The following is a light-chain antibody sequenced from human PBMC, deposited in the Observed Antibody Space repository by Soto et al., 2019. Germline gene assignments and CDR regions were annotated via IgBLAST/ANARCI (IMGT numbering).Light chain of an antibody. J-gene: IGKJ5*01. V-gene: IGKV4-1*01. Sequence: DIVMTQSPDSLAVSLGERATINCKSSQTVLRSSNNKNHLAWYQQKPEQPPKRLISWASTRESGVPDRFSGSGSGTDFTLTISSLQAEDVAVYYCQHYYTVPVTFGQGTRLEIK. CDR3: QHYYTVPVT. CDR1: QTVLRSSNNKNH. CDR2: WAS.